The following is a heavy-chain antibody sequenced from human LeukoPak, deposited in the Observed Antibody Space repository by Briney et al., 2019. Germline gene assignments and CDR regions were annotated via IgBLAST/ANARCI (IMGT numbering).Heavy chain of an antibody. CDR1: GYSISSGYY. J-gene: IGHJ4*02. Sequence: PSETLSLTCTVSGYSISSGYYWGWIRPPPGKGLEWIGSIYHSGSTYYNPSLKSRVTISVDTSKNQFSLKLSSVTAADTAVYYCASLDLGLIAAAGTSYDYWGQGTLVTVSS. D-gene: IGHD6-13*01. CDR3: ASLDLGLIAAAGTSYDY. V-gene: IGHV4-38-2*02. CDR2: IYHSGST.